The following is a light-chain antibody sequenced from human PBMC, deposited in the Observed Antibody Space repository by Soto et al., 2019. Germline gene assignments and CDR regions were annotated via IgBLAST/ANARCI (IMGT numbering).Light chain of an antibody. Sequence: EIVMTQSPGTLSVSPVERATLSCRASQSVSSNLAWYQQKPGQAPRLLIYGASTRATGIPARFSGSGSGTEFTLTISSLQSEDFAVHYCQQYNNWPPWTIGQGTKVEIK. J-gene: IGKJ1*01. CDR2: GAS. CDR1: QSVSSN. V-gene: IGKV3-15*01. CDR3: QQYNNWPPWT.